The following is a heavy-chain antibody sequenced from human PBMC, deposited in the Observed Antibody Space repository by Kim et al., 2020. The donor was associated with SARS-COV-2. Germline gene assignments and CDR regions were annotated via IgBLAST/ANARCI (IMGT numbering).Heavy chain of an antibody. Sequence: GGSLRLSCAASGFTFSSYDMHWVRQATGKGLEWVSAIGTAGDTYYPGSVKGRFTISRENAKNSLYLQMNSLRAGDTAVYYCARGGYGDYFNDAFDIWGQGTMVTVSS. V-gene: IGHV3-13*04. CDR1: GFTFSSYD. CDR3: ARGGYGDYFNDAFDI. CDR2: IGTAGDT. J-gene: IGHJ3*02. D-gene: IGHD5-12*01.